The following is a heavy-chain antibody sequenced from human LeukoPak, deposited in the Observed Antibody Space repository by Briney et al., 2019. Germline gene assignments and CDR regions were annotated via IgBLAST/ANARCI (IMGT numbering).Heavy chain of an antibody. CDR2: ITPTGSTT. Sequence: QPGGSLRLSCAASGFSFSGHWMHWARQLPGKGLVWVSRITPTGSTTSYADSVKGRFTVSRDNAKNTLYLQVNNLRAEDTAVYNCARGPSSNWSGLDFWGQGTLLTVSS. CDR1: GFSFSGHW. D-gene: IGHD6-13*01. V-gene: IGHV3-74*01. J-gene: IGHJ4*02. CDR3: ARGPSSNWSGLDF.